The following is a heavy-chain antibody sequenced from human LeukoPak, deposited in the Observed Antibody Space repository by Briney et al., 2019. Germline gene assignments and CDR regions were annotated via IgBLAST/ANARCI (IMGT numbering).Heavy chain of an antibody. CDR1: GFTFSSYS. Sequence: AGGSLRLSCAASGFTFSSYSMNWALQAPGKGLEWVSSISSRSGYTYDADSVKGRFTISRGNAKNSLYLQMNSLRAEDTAVYYCARVVPDTPYYYYGMDVWGQGITVTVSS. D-gene: IGHD2-15*01. CDR3: ARVVPDTPYYYYGMDV. J-gene: IGHJ6*02. V-gene: IGHV3-21*01. CDR2: ISSRSGYT.